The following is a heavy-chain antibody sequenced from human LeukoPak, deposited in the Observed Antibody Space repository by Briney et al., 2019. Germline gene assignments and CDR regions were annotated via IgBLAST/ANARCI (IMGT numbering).Heavy chain of an antibody. CDR2: IRQDGSDK. CDR3: ARSLGYCSAGSCFPFDY. J-gene: IGHJ4*02. Sequence: AGGSLRLSCAASGFTFSSYWMSGVRQAPGKGLEWVANIRQDGSDKYYVDSVKGRFTISRDNAKNSLYLQMNSLRAEDTAVYYCARSLGYCSAGSCFPFDYWGQGTLVTVSS. D-gene: IGHD2-15*01. CDR1: GFTFSSYW. V-gene: IGHV3-7*05.